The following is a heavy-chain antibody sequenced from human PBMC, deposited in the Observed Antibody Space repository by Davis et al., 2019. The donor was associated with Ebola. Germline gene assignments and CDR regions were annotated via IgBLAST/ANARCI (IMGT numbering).Heavy chain of an antibody. J-gene: IGHJ4*02. V-gene: IGHV3-7*01. CDR1: GFTFSNYW. CDR3: ARDGPADGTRGRFVY. D-gene: IGHD6-13*01. CDR2: IKQDGSEK. Sequence: GESLKISCAASGFTFSNYWMTWVRQAPGKGLEWVANIKQDGSEKYYVDSVKGRFTVSRDNAKNSLYLQMNSLRAEDTAVYHCARDGPADGTRGRFVYWGQGTLVTVSS.